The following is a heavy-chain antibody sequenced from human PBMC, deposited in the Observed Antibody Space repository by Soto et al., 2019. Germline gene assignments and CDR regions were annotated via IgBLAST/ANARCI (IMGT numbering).Heavy chain of an antibody. D-gene: IGHD3-16*02. V-gene: IGHV4-31*02. CDR3: ARHEYRDVVDRFDY. CDR1: VASIKSVDNF. Sequence: KPSETLSLPSSVSVASIKSVDNFWTWIRQRPVKGLEWIGYIYRDGATYYNPYIKSRVYLSVDTSKNEFSLRVTSVTDADTAIYYCARHEYRDVVDRFDYWGRGTLVTGYS. CDR2: IYRDGAT. J-gene: IGHJ4*02.